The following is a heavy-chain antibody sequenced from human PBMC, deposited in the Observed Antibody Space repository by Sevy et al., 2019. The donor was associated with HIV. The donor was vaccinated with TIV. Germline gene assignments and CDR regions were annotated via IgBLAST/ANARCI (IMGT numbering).Heavy chain of an antibody. D-gene: IGHD6-13*01. J-gene: IGHJ3*02. Sequence: ASVKVSCRASGGTFSSYAISWVRQAPGQGLEWMGGIIPIFGTANYPQKFQGRVTITADESTSTAYMELSSLRSEDTAVYYWATNGAGYSSSWYEGTAFDIWGQGTMVTVSS. CDR3: ATNGAGYSSSWYEGTAFDI. CDR1: GGTFSSYA. CDR2: IIPIFGTA. V-gene: IGHV1-69*13.